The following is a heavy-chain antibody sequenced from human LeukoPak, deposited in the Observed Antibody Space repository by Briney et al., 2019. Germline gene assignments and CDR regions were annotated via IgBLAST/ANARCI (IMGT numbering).Heavy chain of an antibody. J-gene: IGHJ4*02. CDR3: ASRLGLTLFDY. V-gene: IGHV3-30-3*01. Sequence: GGSLRLSCAAPGFTFSSYAMHWVRQAPGKGLEWVAVISYDGSNKYYADSVKGRFTISRDNSKNTLYLQMNSLRAEDTAVYYCASRLGLTLFDYWGQGTLVTVSS. CDR2: ISYDGSNK. D-gene: IGHD6-19*01. CDR1: GFTFSSYA.